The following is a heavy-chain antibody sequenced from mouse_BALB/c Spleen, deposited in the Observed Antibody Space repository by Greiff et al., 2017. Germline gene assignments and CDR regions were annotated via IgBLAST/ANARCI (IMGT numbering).Heavy chain of an antibody. CDR2: ISSGGSYT. J-gene: IGHJ3*01. CDR3: ARFRAY. Sequence: DVKLVESGGGLVKPGGSLKLSCAASGFTFSSYAMSWVRQTPEKRLEWVATISSGGSYTYYPDSVKGRFTISRDNAKNTLYLQMSSLRSEDTAMYYCARFRAYWGQGTLVTVSA. V-gene: IGHV5-9-3*01. CDR1: GFTFSSYA.